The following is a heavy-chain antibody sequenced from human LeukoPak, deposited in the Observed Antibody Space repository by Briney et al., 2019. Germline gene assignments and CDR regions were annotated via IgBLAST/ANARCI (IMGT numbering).Heavy chain of an antibody. Sequence: GESLKISCQGFGYSFTSYWIGWVRQMPGKGTEWMRVIYPGDSRIRYNPSFQGQVTISVDKSISTAYLQWVSLKASDTAMYYCACRDLTSTWSFPWGQGTLVTVSS. D-gene: IGHD6-13*01. J-gene: IGHJ5*02. CDR3: ACRDLTSTWSFP. V-gene: IGHV5-51*01. CDR2: IYPGDSRI. CDR1: GYSFTSYW.